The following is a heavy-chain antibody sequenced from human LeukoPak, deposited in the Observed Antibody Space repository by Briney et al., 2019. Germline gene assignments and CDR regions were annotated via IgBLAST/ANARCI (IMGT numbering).Heavy chain of an antibody. CDR1: GFTFSRYW. CDR2: IRDDGSDK. Sequence: GGSLRLSCAASGFTFSRYWMSWVRQAPGKGLEWVANIRDDGSDKYYVDSVKGRFTISRDNAKNSLYLQMNSLRAEDTAAYYCARGQDWNHDYWGQGTLATVSA. D-gene: IGHD1-1*01. CDR3: ARGQDWNHDY. J-gene: IGHJ4*02. V-gene: IGHV3-7*01.